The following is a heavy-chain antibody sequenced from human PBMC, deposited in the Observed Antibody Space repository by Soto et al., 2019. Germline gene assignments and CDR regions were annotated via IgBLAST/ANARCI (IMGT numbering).Heavy chain of an antibody. J-gene: IGHJ5*02. CDR3: ARSFRTTVVTKPNWFDP. V-gene: IGHV1-69*01. CDR1: GGTFSSYA. D-gene: IGHD4-17*01. Sequence: QVPLVQSGAEVKKPGSSVKVSCKASGGTFSSYAISWVRQAPGQGLEWMGGIIPIFGTANYAQKFQGRVTITADESTSTAYMELSSLRSEDTAVYYCARSFRTTVVTKPNWFDPWGQGTLVTVSS. CDR2: IIPIFGTA.